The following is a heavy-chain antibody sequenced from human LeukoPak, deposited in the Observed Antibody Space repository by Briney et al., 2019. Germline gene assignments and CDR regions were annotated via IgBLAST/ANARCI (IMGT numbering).Heavy chain of an antibody. J-gene: IGHJ4*02. V-gene: IGHV3-30*04. CDR3: AKDQSTYTSSWYLGIDY. CDR2: ISYDGSNK. CDR1: GFTFSSYA. D-gene: IGHD6-13*01. Sequence: PGGSLRLSCAASGFTFSSYAMHWVRQAPGKGLEWVAVISYDGSNKYYADSVKGRFTISRDNSKNTLYLQMNSLRAEDTAVYYCAKDQSTYTSSWYLGIDYWGQGTLVTVSS.